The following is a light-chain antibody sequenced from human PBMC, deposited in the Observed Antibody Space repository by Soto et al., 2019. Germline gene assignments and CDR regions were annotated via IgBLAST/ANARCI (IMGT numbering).Light chain of an antibody. CDR3: QQYDTYWT. V-gene: IGKV1-5*03. CDR1: QSISSW. J-gene: IGKJ1*01. CDR2: KAS. Sequence: EIQLTQSPSTVSASVGDRVTVTCRASQSISSWLAWYQQKPGKAPKLMIYKASSLESGVPSRFSGSGFGTEFTLTISSLQPDDFATYYCQQYDTYWTFGQGTKVDIK.